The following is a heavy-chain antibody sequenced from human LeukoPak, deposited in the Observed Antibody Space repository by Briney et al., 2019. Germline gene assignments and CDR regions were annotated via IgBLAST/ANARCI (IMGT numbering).Heavy chain of an antibody. J-gene: IGHJ4*02. CDR1: GFTFSSYA. V-gene: IGHV3-64*01. CDR2: ISSNGGST. CDR3: ARDLRGAGDY. D-gene: IGHD1-26*01. Sequence: GGSLRLSCAASGFTFSSYAMHWVRQAPGEGLEYVSSISSNGGSTSYANSVKGRFTISRDNSKNTLYLQMGSLRTDDMAVYYCARDLRGAGDYWGQGTLVTVSS.